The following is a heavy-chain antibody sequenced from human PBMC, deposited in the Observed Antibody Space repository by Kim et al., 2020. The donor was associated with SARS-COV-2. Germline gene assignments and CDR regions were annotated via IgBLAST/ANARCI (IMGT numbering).Heavy chain of an antibody. V-gene: IGHV3-23*01. CDR2: ISGSGGTT. J-gene: IGHJ3*01. CDR3: ARGWSHYLSAFDL. CDR1: GFTFSNYV. Sequence: GGSLRLSCAASGFTFSNYVMSWVRQAPGKGLEWVSTISGSGGTTYYADSVKGRFTISRDNSKNTLFLQMNSLRAEDTAVYYCARGWSHYLSAFDLWGQGT. D-gene: IGHD1-26*01.